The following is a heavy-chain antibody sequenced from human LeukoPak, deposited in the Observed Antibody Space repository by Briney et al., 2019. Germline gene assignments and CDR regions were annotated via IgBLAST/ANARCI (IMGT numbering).Heavy chain of an antibody. J-gene: IGHJ4*02. CDR1: GGTISSYY. CDR3: ARWYSSGWAFDY. Sequence: SETLSLTCTVSGGTISSYYWNWLRQPPGKGLEWIGYIHYSGSTKYNASLKSRVTISVDTSKNPFYLKLSSVTAADTAVYYCARWYSSGWAFDYWGQGTVVTVSS. V-gene: IGHV4-59*08. D-gene: IGHD6-19*01. CDR2: IHYSGST.